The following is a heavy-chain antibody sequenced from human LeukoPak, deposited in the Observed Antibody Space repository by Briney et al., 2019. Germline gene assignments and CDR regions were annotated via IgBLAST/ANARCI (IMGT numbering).Heavy chain of an antibody. J-gene: IGHJ4*02. CDR1: GGSISGYY. CDR2: IYTSGST. D-gene: IGHD3-3*01. V-gene: IGHV4-4*07. Sequence: SETLSLTCTVSGGSISGYYWSWIRQPAGEGLEWIGRIYTSGSTNYNPSLKSRVTMSVATSKNQFSLKLSSVTAADTAVYYCARDGPYYDFWSGPEYYFDYWGQGTLVTVSS. CDR3: ARDGPYYDFWSGPEYYFDY.